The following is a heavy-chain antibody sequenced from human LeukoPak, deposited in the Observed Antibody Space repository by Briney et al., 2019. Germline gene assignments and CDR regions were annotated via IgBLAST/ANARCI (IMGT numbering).Heavy chain of an antibody. Sequence: GESLKISCKGSGYTFSRYWIGWVRQMPGKGLEWMGIIYPGDSDSRYSPSFQGQVTISADKSISTAYLQWSSLKASDTAIYYCARLIGYCTDGSCYPNWFDPWGQGTLVTVSS. CDR1: GYTFSRYW. J-gene: IGHJ5*02. CDR2: IYPGDSDS. D-gene: IGHD2-15*01. CDR3: ARLIGYCTDGSCYPNWFDP. V-gene: IGHV5-51*01.